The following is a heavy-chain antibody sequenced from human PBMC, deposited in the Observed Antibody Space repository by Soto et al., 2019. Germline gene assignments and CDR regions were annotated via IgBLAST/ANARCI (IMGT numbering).Heavy chain of an antibody. D-gene: IGHD3-3*01. CDR1: GGSFKSGSYS. J-gene: IGHJ4*02. CDR3: ARDFAYFDS. Sequence: SETLSLTCTVSGGSFKSGSYSWSWIRQPPGKGLEWIGYVYHTGRTSYNPSLKSRASISMDTSKNRFSLNLDSVTAADTAVYFCARDFAYFDSWGQGTLVTVSS. V-gene: IGHV4-61*01. CDR2: VYHTGRT.